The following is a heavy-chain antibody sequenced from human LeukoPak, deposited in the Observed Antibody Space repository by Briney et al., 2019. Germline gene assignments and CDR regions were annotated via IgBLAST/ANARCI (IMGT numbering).Heavy chain of an antibody. CDR3: ASGSFDKGYYYGMDV. CDR2: ISAYNGNT. J-gene: IGHJ6*02. CDR1: GYTFTSYG. Sequence: ASVKVSCKASGYTFTSYGISWVRRAPGQGLEWMGWISAYNGNTNYAQKLQGRVTMTTDTSTSTAYMELRSLRSDDTAVYYCASGSFDKGYYYGMDVWGQGTTVTVSS. D-gene: IGHD1-26*01. V-gene: IGHV1-18*01.